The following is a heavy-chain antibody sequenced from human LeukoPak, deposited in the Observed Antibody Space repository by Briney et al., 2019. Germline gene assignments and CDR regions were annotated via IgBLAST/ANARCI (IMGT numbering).Heavy chain of an antibody. D-gene: IGHD2-15*01. V-gene: IGHV1-69*13. J-gene: IGHJ3*02. CDR3: ARGGSYCSGGSCYSLAFDI. CDR2: IIPIFGTA. Sequence: GASVKVSCKASGGTFSSYAISWVRQAPGQGLEWMGGIIPIFGTANYAQKFQSRVTITADESTSTAYMELSSLRSEDTAVYYCARGGSYCSGGSCYSLAFDIWGQGTMVTVSS. CDR1: GGTFSSYA.